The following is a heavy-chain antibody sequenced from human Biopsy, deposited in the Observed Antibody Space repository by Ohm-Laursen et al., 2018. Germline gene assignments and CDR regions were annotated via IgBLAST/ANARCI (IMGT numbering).Heavy chain of an antibody. CDR2: IYYSWTT. CDR3: ARATNSTGWPYYYFYGMDV. V-gene: IGHV4-61*08. Sequence: SETLSLTWTVSGGSVRSPDHRWNWVRRAPGKGLEWIGNIYYSWTTFYSPSLKSRVTISVDTSKNQFSLRLNSVTAADTAVYYCARATNSTGWPYYYFYGMDVWGQGTTVTVSS. D-gene: IGHD2/OR15-2a*01. CDR1: GGSVRSPDHR. J-gene: IGHJ6*02.